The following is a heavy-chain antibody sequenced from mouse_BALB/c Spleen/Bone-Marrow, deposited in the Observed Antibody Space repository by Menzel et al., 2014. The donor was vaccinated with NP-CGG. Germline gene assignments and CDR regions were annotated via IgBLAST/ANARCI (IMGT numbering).Heavy chain of an antibody. Sequence: EVMLVESGGGLVQSGGSLKLSCAASGFDFSGFWMGWVRQAPGKGLEWIGDINPDSSTINYTPSLKDRFIISRDNAKNTLYLQMSKVRSEDTALYYCARLGYYRGFAYWGQGTLVTVSA. CDR2: INPDSSTI. CDR1: GFDFSGFW. CDR3: ARLGYYRGFAY. J-gene: IGHJ3*01. V-gene: IGHV4-1*02. D-gene: IGHD2-3*01.